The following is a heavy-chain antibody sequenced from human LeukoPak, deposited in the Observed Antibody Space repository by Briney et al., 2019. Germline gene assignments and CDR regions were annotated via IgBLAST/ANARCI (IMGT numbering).Heavy chain of an antibody. V-gene: IGHV3-74*01. J-gene: IGHJ4*02. D-gene: IGHD5-24*01. Sequence: GGSLRLSCAASGFTFSSYVMHWVRRTPGKGLVWVSRISHDGIISYADSVKGRFTISRDNAKNTLTLQMNSLRVEDMAVYFCARDWVYKIDYWGRGTLVTVSS. CDR2: ISHDGII. CDR1: GFTFSSYV. CDR3: ARDWVYKIDY.